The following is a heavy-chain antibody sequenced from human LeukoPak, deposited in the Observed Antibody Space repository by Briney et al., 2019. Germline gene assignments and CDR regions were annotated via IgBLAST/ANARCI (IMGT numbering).Heavy chain of an antibody. CDR3: ARDHTVDGLVFDY. J-gene: IGHJ4*02. Sequence: GGSLRLSCAASGFTFSDFWMNWVRQAPGKGLEWVASIKQDGSEKYYVDSVKGRFSISRDNAKNSLHLQMNSLRAQDTAVYYCARDHTVDGLVFDYWGQGILVTVSS. CDR2: IKQDGSEK. V-gene: IGHV3-7*01. D-gene: IGHD6-19*01. CDR1: GFTFSDFW.